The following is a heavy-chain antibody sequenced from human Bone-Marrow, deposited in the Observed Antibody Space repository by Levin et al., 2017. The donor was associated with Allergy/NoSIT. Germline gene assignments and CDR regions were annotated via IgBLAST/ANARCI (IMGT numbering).Heavy chain of an antibody. D-gene: IGHD3-22*01. CDR1: GGSFGGYY. Sequence: SQTLSLTCAVYGGSFGGYYWNWIRQPPGKGLEWIGEINLSGNTNYNPSLKSRVTISLDTSKNQFSLRLSSVTAADTSVYYCARAESYDRSGFYGADVFDIWGQGTMVTVSS. CDR3: ARAESYDRSGFYGADVFDI. V-gene: IGHV4-34*01. J-gene: IGHJ3*02. CDR2: INLSGNT.